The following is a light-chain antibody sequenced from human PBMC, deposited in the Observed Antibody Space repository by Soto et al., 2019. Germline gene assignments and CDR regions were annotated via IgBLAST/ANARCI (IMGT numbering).Light chain of an antibody. Sequence: QSALTQPASVSGSPGQSITISCTGTSSDVGGSNYVSWYQQYPGKAPKLMIYEVSNRPSGVSDRFSGSKSGNTASLTISGLQAEDEADYYCSSYTSSSTLVFGGGTKLTVL. J-gene: IGLJ2*01. V-gene: IGLV2-14*01. CDR2: EVS. CDR3: SSYTSSSTLV. CDR1: SSDVGGSNY.